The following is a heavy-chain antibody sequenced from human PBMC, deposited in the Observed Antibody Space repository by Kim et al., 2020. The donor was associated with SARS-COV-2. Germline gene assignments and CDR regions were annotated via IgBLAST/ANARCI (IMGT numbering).Heavy chain of an antibody. CDR2: ISYDGSNK. CDR3: ARVSGYSSGWYPIDY. CDR1: GFTFSSYG. V-gene: IGHV3-33*05. Sequence: GGSLRLSCAASGFTFSSYGMHWVRQAPGKGLEWVAVISYDGSNKYYADSVKGRFTISRDNSKNTLYLQMNSLRAEDTAVYYCARVSGYSSGWYPIDYWGQGTLVTVSS. D-gene: IGHD6-19*01. J-gene: IGHJ4*02.